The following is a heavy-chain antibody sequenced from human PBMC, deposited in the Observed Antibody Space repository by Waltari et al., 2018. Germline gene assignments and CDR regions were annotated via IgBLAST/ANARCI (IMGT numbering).Heavy chain of an antibody. CDR3: ATSGYSVVNWFDP. J-gene: IGHJ5*02. V-gene: IGHV4-59*08. CDR2: IYYSGST. CDR1: GGSFSSYY. D-gene: IGHD3-3*01. Sequence: QVQLQESGPGLVKPSETLSLTCTVSGGSFSSYYWSWIRQPPEKGLEWIGYIYYSGSTNYTPSLKSRVTISVDTSKNQFSLKLSSVTAADTAVYYCATSGYSVVNWFDPWGQGTLVTVSS.